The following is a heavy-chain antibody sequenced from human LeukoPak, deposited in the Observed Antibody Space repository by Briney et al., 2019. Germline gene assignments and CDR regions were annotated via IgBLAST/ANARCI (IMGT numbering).Heavy chain of an antibody. Sequence: GGSLRLSCAASEFTFSSYGMHWVRQAPGKGLVYVSRINSDGSSANYADSVQGRFTISRDNAKNTLYLEMNSLRADDTAVYYCARPVTGTYAPLEYWGQGTLVTVSS. V-gene: IGHV3-74*01. J-gene: IGHJ4*02. CDR3: ARPVTGTYAPLEY. D-gene: IGHD1-1*01. CDR1: EFTFSSYG. CDR2: INSDGSSA.